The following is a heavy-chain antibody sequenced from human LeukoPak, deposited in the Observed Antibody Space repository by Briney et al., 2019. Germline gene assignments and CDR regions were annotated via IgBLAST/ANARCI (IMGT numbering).Heavy chain of an antibody. Sequence: ASVKVFCKASGYTFTGYYMHWVRQAPGQGLEWMGRINPNSGGTNYAQKFQGRVTMTRDTSISTAYMELSRLRSDDTAVYYCARVGVYDSSGYYVGDDYWGQGTLVTVSS. D-gene: IGHD3-22*01. J-gene: IGHJ4*02. CDR2: INPNSGGT. V-gene: IGHV1-2*06. CDR3: ARVGVYDSSGYYVGDDY. CDR1: GYTFTGYY.